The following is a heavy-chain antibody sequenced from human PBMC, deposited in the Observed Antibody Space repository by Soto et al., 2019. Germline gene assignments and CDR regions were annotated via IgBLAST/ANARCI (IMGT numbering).Heavy chain of an antibody. CDR3: ARGGGVGATTGWD. CDR1: GGTFSSYA. CDR2: IIPIFGTA. V-gene: IGHV1-69*06. J-gene: IGHJ4*02. D-gene: IGHD1-26*01. Sequence: QVQLVQSGAEVKKPGSSVKVSCKASGGTFSSYAISWVRQAPGQGLEWMGGIIPIFGTANNAQKFQGRVTNSPVISTSTADRDLSRRISENRAVYYCARGGGVGATTGWDWGKGTLVTVSS.